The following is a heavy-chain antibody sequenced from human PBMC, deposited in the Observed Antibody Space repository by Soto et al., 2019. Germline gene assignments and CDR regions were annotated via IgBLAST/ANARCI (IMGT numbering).Heavy chain of an antibody. V-gene: IGHV3-23*01. CDR2: ISGSGGST. CDR1: GFTFSSYA. Sequence: GGSLRLSCAASGFTFSSYAMSWVRQAPGKGLEWVSAISGSGGSTYYADSVKGRFTISRDNSKNTLYLQMNSLRAEDTAVYYCAKRALIAAAADDAFDIWGQETMVTVSS. J-gene: IGHJ3*02. D-gene: IGHD6-13*01. CDR3: AKRALIAAAADDAFDI.